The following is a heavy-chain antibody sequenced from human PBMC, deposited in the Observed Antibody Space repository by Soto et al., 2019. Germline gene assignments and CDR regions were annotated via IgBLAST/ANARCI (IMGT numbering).Heavy chain of an antibody. D-gene: IGHD4-4*01. CDR2: MNPNSGNT. CDR1: GYTFTSYD. CDR3: ARGRVEYRDAYYGMDV. J-gene: IGHJ6*02. V-gene: IGHV1-8*01. Sequence: ASVKVSCKASGYTFTSYDINWVRQATGQGLEWMGWMNPNSGNTGYAQKFQGRVTMTRNTSISTAYMELSSLRSEDTAVYYCARGRVEYRDAYYGMDVWGQGTTVTVSS.